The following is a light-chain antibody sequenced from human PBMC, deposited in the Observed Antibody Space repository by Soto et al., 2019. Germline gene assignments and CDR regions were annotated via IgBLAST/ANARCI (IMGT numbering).Light chain of an antibody. CDR1: ASNIGASYD. V-gene: IGLV1-40*01. CDR2: GNF. CDR3: SSYTSSSTLYV. Sequence: QSVLTQPPSVSGAPGQRVTISCAGSASNIGASYDVHWYQQVPGTAPKLLIYGNFNRPSGVPDRFSGSKSGTSASLAITGLQAEDEADYYCSSYTSSSTLYVFGTGTKLTVL. J-gene: IGLJ1*01.